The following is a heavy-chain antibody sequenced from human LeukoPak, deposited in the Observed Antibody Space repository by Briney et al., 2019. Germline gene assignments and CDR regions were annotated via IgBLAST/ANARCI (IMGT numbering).Heavy chain of an antibody. V-gene: IGHV1-2*02. J-gene: IGHJ4*02. D-gene: IGHD5-24*01. CDR3: ARDMGGYNDDY. Sequence: ASVKVSCKASGYTFTSYGISWVRQAPGQGLEWMGWINPNSGGTNYAQKFQGRVTMTRDTSISTAYMELSRLRSDDTAVYYCARDMGGYNDDYWGQGTLVTVSP. CDR1: GYTFTSYG. CDR2: INPNSGGT.